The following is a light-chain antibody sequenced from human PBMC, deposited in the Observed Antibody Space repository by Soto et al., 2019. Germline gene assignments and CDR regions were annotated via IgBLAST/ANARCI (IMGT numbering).Light chain of an antibody. CDR3: CSYAGSYTHYV. J-gene: IGLJ1*01. CDR1: SSDVGGYNY. Sequence: QSALTQPRSVSGSPGQSVTISCTGTSSDVGGYNYVSWYQQHPGKAPKLMIYDVSKRPSGVPDRFSGSKSGNTASLTISGLQAEDEADYYCCSYAGSYTHYVIGTGTKLTVL. CDR2: DVS. V-gene: IGLV2-11*01.